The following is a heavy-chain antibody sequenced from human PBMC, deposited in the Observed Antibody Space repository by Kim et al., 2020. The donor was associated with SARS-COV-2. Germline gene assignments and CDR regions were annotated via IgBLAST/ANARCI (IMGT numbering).Heavy chain of an antibody. CDR3: AKDAVVVPAAKFDP. V-gene: IGHV3-23*01. D-gene: IGHD2-2*01. J-gene: IGHJ5*02. Sequence: YADPVKCRLTITRDNSKSTLYLQMNGLRAEDTAVYYWAKDAVVVPAAKFDPWGQGTLVTVSS.